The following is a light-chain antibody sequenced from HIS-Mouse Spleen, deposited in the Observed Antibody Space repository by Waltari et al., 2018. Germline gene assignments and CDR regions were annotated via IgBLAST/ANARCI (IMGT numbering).Light chain of an antibody. CDR3: CSYAGSSTWV. CDR1: SSDVGSYTL. J-gene: IGLJ3*02. V-gene: IGLV2-23*01. Sequence: QSALTQPASVSGSPGQSITISCTGTSSDVGSYTLVSWYQQHPGNAPKLMIYECSKRPSGVSNRFSGSKSGNTASLTISGLQAEDEADYYCCSYAGSSTWVFGGGTKLTVL. CDR2: ECS.